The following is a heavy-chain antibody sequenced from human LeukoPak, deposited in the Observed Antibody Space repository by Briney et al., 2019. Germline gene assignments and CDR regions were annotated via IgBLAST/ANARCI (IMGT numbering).Heavy chain of an antibody. CDR1: GFTFSSYA. CDR3: ARDLGYYKAFDI. V-gene: IGHV3-30*04. CDR2: ISYDGSNK. D-gene: IGHD1-26*01. Sequence: GGSLRLSCAASGFTFSSYAMHWVRQAPGKGLEWVAVISYDGSNKYYADSVKGRFTISRDNSKNTLYLQMNSLRAEDTAVYYCARDLGYYKAFDIWGQGTMVTVSS. J-gene: IGHJ3*02.